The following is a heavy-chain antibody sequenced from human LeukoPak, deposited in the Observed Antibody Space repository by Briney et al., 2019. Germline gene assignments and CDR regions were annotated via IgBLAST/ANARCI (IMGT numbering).Heavy chain of an antibody. J-gene: IGHJ4*02. V-gene: IGHV1-3*04. CDR2: INTGNGNT. D-gene: IGHD2-15*01. CDR1: GYSLTSHA. Sequence: GASVKVSCKASGYSLTSHAIHWARQAPGQRLEWMGWINTGNGNTKYSQKFQGRVTITRDTSANTAYMELSSLRSEDTAVYYCARERGGTCYDYWGQGTLVTVSS. CDR3: ARERGGTCYDY.